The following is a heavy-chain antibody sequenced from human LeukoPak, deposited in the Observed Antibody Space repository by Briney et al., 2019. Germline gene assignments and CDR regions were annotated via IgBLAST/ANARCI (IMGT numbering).Heavy chain of an antibody. CDR3: AKVSGGGLYYDGMDV. CDR2: ISGSGDST. CDR1: GFTFSSYA. V-gene: IGHV3-23*01. D-gene: IGHD1-14*01. Sequence: GGSLRLSCAASGFTFSSYAMSWVRQAPGKGLEWVSAISGSGDSTYYADSVKGRFTISRDNSKNTLYLQMNSLRAEDTAVYYCAKVSGGGLYYDGMDVWGQGTTVTVSS. J-gene: IGHJ6*02.